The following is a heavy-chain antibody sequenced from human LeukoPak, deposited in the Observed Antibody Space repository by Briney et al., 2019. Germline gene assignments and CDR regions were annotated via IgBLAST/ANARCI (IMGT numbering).Heavy chain of an antibody. CDR3: ARRAITQGFDY. CDR1: GYTFTSYY. J-gene: IGHJ4*02. CDR2: INPSGGST. V-gene: IGHV1-46*01. Sequence: ASMKVSCKASGYTFTSYYMHWVRQAPGQGLEWMGIINPSGGSTSYAQKFQGRVTMTRDTSTSTVYMELSSLRSEDTAVYYCARRAITQGFDYWGQGTLVTVSS. D-gene: IGHD3-10*01.